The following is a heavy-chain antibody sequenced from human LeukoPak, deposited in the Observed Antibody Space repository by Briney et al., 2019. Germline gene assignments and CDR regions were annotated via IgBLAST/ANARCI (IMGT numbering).Heavy chain of an antibody. J-gene: IGHJ5*02. CDR2: IIPILGIA. CDR1: GGTFSSYA. D-gene: IGHD1-26*01. V-gene: IGHV1-69*04. Sequence: SVKVSCKASGGTFSSYAISWVRQAPGQGLEWMGRIIPILGIANYAQKFQGRVTITAGKSTSTAYMELSSLRSEDTAVYYCARSGSEMDSGNNQSHAAQNYNWFDPWGQGTLVTVSS. CDR3: ARSGSEMDSGNNQSHAAQNYNWFDP.